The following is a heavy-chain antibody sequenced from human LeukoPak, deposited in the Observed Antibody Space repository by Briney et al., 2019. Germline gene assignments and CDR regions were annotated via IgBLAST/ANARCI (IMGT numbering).Heavy chain of an antibody. D-gene: IGHD6-19*01. CDR2: ISGSGGST. Sequence: PGGSLRLSCAASGFTFDTYAMNWVRQAPGKGLEWVSVISGSGGSTYYADSVKGRFTISRDSSRNTLYLQMNSLRAEDTALYYCAKDAMAVAGNVNWFDPWGQGTLVTVSS. CDR3: AKDAMAVAGNVNWFDP. V-gene: IGHV3-23*01. J-gene: IGHJ5*02. CDR1: GFTFDTYA.